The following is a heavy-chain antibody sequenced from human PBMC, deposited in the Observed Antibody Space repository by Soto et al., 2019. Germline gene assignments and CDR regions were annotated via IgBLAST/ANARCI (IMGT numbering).Heavy chain of an antibody. CDR1: GFTFSGSA. J-gene: IGHJ6*03. CDR3: TRHLNYYGSGSYYYYYYYMDV. CDR2: IRSKANSYAT. V-gene: IGHV3-73*01. Sequence: GGSLRLSCAASGFTFSGSAMHWVRQASGKGLEWVGRIRSKANSYATAYAASVKGRFTISRDDSKNTAYLQMNSLKTEDTAVYYCTRHLNYYGSGSYYYYYYYMDVWGKGTTVTVSS. D-gene: IGHD3-10*01.